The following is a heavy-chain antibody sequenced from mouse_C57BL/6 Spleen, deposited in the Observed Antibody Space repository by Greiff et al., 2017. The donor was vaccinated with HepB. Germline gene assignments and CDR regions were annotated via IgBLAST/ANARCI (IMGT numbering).Heavy chain of an antibody. J-gene: IGHJ4*01. CDR2: IYPGGGYT. D-gene: IGHD2-5*01. V-gene: IGHV1-63*01. Sequence: QVQLQQSGAELVRPGTSVKMSCKASGYTFTNYWIGWAKQRPGHGLEWIGDIYPGGGYTNYNEKFKGKATLTADKSSSTAYMQFSSLTSEDSAIYYCARGAAYYSNYPYAMDYWGQGTSVTVSS. CDR1: GYTFTNYW. CDR3: ARGAAYYSNYPYAMDY.